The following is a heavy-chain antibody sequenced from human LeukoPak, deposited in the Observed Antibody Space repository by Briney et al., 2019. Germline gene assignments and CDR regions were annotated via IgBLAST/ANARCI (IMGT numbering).Heavy chain of an antibody. Sequence: GGSLRLSCAASGFTFSSYSMNWVRQAPGKGLEWVSSISSSSSYIYYADSVKGRFTISRDNAKNSLYLQMNSLRAEDTAVYYCAGDCGGDCYADYWGQGTLVTVS. CDR3: AGDCGGDCYADY. J-gene: IGHJ4*02. D-gene: IGHD2-21*01. V-gene: IGHV3-21*01. CDR1: GFTFSSYS. CDR2: ISSSSSYI.